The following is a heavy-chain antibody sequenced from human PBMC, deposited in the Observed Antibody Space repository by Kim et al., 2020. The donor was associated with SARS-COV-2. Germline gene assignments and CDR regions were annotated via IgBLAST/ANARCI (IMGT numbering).Heavy chain of an antibody. J-gene: IGHJ6*02. CDR3: ARNLVPATKTYGMDV. CDR2: ISSSSAYI. CDR1: GFTFSPYS. D-gene: IGHD2-2*01. V-gene: IGHV3-21*01. Sequence: GGSLRLSCAASGFTFSPYSMNWVRQAPGKGLEWVSSISSSSAYIYYADSVWGRFTISRDDAKDSVYLQMNSLRAEDTAVYYCARNLVPATKTYGMDVWGQGTTVTVSS.